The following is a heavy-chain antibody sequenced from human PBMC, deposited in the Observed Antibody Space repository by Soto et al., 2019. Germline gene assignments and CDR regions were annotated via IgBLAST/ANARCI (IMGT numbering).Heavy chain of an antibody. CDR1: GFTFGDYA. Sequence: SLRLSCTASGFTFGDYAMSWVRQAPGKGLEWVGFIRSKAYGGTTEYAASVKGRFTISKDDSKSIAYLQMNSLETEDTAVYYCARDTSHYYGSGSYYPLPARRPNYYYYGMDVWGQGTTVTVSS. J-gene: IGHJ6*02. D-gene: IGHD3-10*01. CDR2: IRSKAYGGTT. CDR3: ARDTSHYYGSGSYYPLPARRPNYYYYGMDV. V-gene: IGHV3-49*04.